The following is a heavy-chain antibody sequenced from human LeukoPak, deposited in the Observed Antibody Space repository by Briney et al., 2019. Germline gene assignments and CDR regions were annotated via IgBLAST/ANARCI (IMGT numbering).Heavy chain of an antibody. CDR1: GFTFSSYG. CDR2: IRYGGSNK. CDR3: ATSKPNGIVVVPAAYDAFDI. V-gene: IGHV3-30*02. J-gene: IGHJ3*02. D-gene: IGHD2-2*01. Sequence: GGSLRLSCAASGFTFSSYGMHWVRQAPGKGLEWVAFIRYGGSNKYYADSVKGRFTISRDNSKNTLYLQMNSLRAEDTAVYYCATSKPNGIVVVPAAYDAFDIWGQGTMVTVSS.